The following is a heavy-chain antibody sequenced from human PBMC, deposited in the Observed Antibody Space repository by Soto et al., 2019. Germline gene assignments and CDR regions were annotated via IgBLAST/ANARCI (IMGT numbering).Heavy chain of an antibody. V-gene: IGHV3-23*01. CDR3: AKDWSQAVTGYYFDY. Sequence: PGGSLRLSCAASGFTFSSFAMSWVRQAPGKGLEWVSTISGSGGGTHYAVSVQGRFTISRDNSKNALSLQMNSLRAEDTAIYYCAKDWSQAVTGYYFDYWGQGALVTVS. CDR1: GFTFSSFA. CDR2: ISGSGGGT. D-gene: IGHD4-4*01. J-gene: IGHJ4*02.